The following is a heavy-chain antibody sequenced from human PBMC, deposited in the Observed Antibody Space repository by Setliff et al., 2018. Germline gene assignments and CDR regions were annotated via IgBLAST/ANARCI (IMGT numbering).Heavy chain of an antibody. CDR3: AKGGGRYHTDS. D-gene: IGHD1-26*01. CDR1: GASIDRPTW. J-gene: IGHJ5*01. V-gene: IGHV4-4*02. Sequence: PSETLSLTCAVSGASIDRPTWWSWVRQPPGKGLEWIGEIYHVGPSVNYNPSLKSRVTISVDKSKNQVSLRLASVTAADTAVYSCAKGGGRYHTDSWGLGTLVTVSS. CDR2: IYHVGPS.